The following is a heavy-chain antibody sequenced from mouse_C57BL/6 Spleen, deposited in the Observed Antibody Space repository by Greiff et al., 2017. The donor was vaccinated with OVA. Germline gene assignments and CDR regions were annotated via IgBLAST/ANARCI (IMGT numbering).Heavy chain of an antibody. CDR1: GYTFTSYW. CDR3: ARLDYYGSSHYAMDY. D-gene: IGHD1-1*01. Sequence: QVQLQQPGAELVKPGASVKLSCKASGYTFTSYWMHWVKQRPGQGLEWIGMIHPNSGSTNYNEKFKSKATLPVDKSSSTAYMQLSSLTSEDSAVYYCARLDYYGSSHYAMDYWGQGTSVTVSS. CDR2: IHPNSGST. J-gene: IGHJ4*01. V-gene: IGHV1-64*01.